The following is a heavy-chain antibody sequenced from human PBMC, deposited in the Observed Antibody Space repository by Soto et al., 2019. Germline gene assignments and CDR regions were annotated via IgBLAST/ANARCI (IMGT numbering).Heavy chain of an antibody. D-gene: IGHD3-16*01. CDR3: ARTNIRGNYFYSLDV. CDR1: GYTSTAYY. CDR2: INPNSGGT. Sequence: ASVKVSCKASGYTSTAYYIHWVRQAPAQGLEWMGWINPNSGGTHYAQKFQGRVTMTGDTSLSTAYMELTSLRSDDTAVYYCARTNIRGNYFYSLDVWGQGTTVTVSS. J-gene: IGHJ6*02. V-gene: IGHV1-2*02.